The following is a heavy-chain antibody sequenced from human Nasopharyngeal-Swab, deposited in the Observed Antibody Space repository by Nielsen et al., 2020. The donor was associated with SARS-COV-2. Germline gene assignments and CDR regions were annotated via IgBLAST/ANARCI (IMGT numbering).Heavy chain of an antibody. D-gene: IGHD2/OR15-2a*01. J-gene: IGHJ4*02. CDR1: GFTFSNYR. CDR2: INGDGSSL. Sequence: GAALKISCAASGFTFSNYRMHWVRHAPGKGLVWVSRINGDGSSLNYADFVKGRFTISTDNAKSTLYLEMNSLRAEDTAVYYCARGRGSSTSMIGYWGQGTLVTVSS. V-gene: IGHV3-74*01. CDR3: ARGRGSSTSMIGY.